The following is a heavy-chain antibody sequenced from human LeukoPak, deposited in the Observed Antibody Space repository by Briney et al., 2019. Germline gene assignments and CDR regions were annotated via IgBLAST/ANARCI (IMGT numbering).Heavy chain of an antibody. CDR3: ARHVGFITMVRGVINNNWFDP. CDR2: IYYSGSP. D-gene: IGHD3-10*01. Sequence: SETLSLTCTVSGGSISSSSYYWGWIRQPPGKGLEWIGTIYYSGSPYYNPSLKSRVTISVDTSKKQFSLKLSSVTAADTAVYYCARHVGFITMVRGVINNNWFDPWGQGTLVTVSS. CDR1: GGSISSSSYY. J-gene: IGHJ5*02. V-gene: IGHV4-39*01.